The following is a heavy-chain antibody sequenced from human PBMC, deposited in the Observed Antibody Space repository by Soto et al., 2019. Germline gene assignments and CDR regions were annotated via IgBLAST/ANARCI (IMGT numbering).Heavy chain of an antibody. CDR1: GFTFSGSA. CDR2: IRSKANSYAT. J-gene: IGHJ4*02. V-gene: IGHV3-73*01. D-gene: IGHD6-13*01. CDR3: TMLIIAAAGTMRGVSVDY. Sequence: PGGSLRLSCAASGFTFSGSAMHWVRQASGKGLEWVGRIRSKANSYATAYAASVKGRFTISRDDSKNTAYLQMNSLKTEDTAVYYCTMLIIAAAGTMRGVSVDYWGQGTLVTVS.